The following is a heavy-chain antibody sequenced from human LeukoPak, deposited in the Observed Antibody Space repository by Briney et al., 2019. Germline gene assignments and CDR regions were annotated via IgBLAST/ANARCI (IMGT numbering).Heavy chain of an antibody. CDR2: IYTSGST. CDR3: ARGVGDFWSGYQDAFDI. Sequence: SETLSLTCTVSGGSISSGSYYWSWIRQPAGKGLEWIGRIYTSGSTNYNPSLKSRVTISVDTSKNQFSLKLSSVTAADTAVYYCARGVGDFWSGYQDAFDIWGQGTMVTVSS. D-gene: IGHD3-3*01. J-gene: IGHJ3*02. CDR1: GGSISSGSYY. V-gene: IGHV4-61*02.